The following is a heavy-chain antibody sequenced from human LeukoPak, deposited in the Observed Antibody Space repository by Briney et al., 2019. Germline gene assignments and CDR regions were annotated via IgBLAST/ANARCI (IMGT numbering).Heavy chain of an antibody. D-gene: IGHD3-22*01. CDR3: AKAFGDYYDSSGYYRPDYYYYMDV. CDR1: GFTFDDYA. CDR2: ISWNSGSI. Sequence: GGSLRLSCAASGFTFDDYAMHWVRQAPGKRLEWVSGISWNSGSIGYADSVKGRFTISRDNAKNSLYLQMNSLRAEDTALYYCAKAFGDYYDSSGYYRPDYYYYMDVWGKGTTVTVSS. V-gene: IGHV3-9*01. J-gene: IGHJ6*03.